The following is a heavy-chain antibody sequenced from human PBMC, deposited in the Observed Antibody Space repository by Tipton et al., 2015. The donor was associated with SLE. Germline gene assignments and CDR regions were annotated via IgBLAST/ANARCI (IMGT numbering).Heavy chain of an antibody. Sequence: SLRLSCAASGFNFNNYALHWVRQAPGKGLEWVAFIRFDGLHKDYADSVKGRFTISRDTSKNTLYLRMNSLRAEDTAAYYCVRDQGDWDFDYWGQGTLVTVSS. CDR2: IRFDGLHK. D-gene: IGHD2-21*02. CDR3: VRDQGDWDFDY. CDR1: GFNFNNYA. J-gene: IGHJ4*02. V-gene: IGHV3-30*02.